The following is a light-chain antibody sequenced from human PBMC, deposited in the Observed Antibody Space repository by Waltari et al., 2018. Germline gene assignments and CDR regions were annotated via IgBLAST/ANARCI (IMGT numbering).Light chain of an antibody. V-gene: IGLV2-14*03. CDR2: AVS. Sequence: QSALTQPASVSGSPGQSITFSCTGTSIDIGTYNSVSWYQSHPGKAPKLMLYAVSKRPSRVSNRFSGSTSGNAASLTISGLQAEDEAYYYCSTYTVNTTLVFGGGTKLTVL. J-gene: IGLJ3*02. CDR3: STYTVNTTLV. CDR1: SIDIGTYNS.